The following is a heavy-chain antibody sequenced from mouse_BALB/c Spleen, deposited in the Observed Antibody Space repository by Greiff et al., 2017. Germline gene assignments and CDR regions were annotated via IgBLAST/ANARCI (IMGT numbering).Heavy chain of an antibody. CDR3: ARDRVVLYYAMDD. Sequence: VQRVESGPGLVAPSQSLSITCTVSGFSLTSYGVHWVRQPPGKGLEWLGVIWAGGSTNYNSALMSRLSISKDNSKSQVFLKMNSLQTDDTAMYYCARDRVVLYYAMDDWGQGTSVTVSS. CDR2: IWAGGST. J-gene: IGHJ4*01. D-gene: IGHD3-1*01. V-gene: IGHV2-9*02. CDR1: GFSLTSYG.